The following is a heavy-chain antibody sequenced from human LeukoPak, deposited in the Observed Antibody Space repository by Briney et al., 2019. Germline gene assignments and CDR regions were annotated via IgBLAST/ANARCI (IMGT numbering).Heavy chain of an antibody. D-gene: IGHD3-22*01. CDR2: INHRGST. CDR3: AREGDYYDTSGTLDY. CDR1: GGSFSTYY. Sequence: SETLSLTCAVYGGSFSTYYWSWIRQPPGKGLEWIGEINHRGSTNYNPSLKSRVTISLDTSRNQFSLKLSSVTAADTAVYYCAREGDYYDTSGTLDYWGQGTLVTVSS. J-gene: IGHJ4*02. V-gene: IGHV4-34*01.